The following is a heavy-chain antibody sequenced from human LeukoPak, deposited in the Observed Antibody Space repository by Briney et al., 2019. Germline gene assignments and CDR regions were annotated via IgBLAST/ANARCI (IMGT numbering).Heavy chain of an antibody. CDR2: INPNSGGT. CDR1: GYTFTGYY. D-gene: IGHD1-26*01. V-gene: IGHV1-2*04. Sequence: ASVKVSCKASGYTFTGYYMYWVRQAPGQGLEWMGWINPNSGGTNYAQKFQGWVTMTRGTSISTAYMELSRLRSDDTAVYYCAILVGATVGLRGDYWGQGTLVTVSS. J-gene: IGHJ4*02. CDR3: AILVGATVGLRGDY.